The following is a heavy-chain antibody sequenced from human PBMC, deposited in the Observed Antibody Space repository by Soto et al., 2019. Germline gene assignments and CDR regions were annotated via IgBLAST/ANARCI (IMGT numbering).Heavy chain of an antibody. CDR2: MSHSGGT. CDR1: GGFVTSGSYY. J-gene: IGHJ3*02. Sequence: QVQLQQWGAGLLKPSETLSLTCAVYGGFVTSGSYYWSWIRQPPGKGLEWIGEMSHSGGTHFNPSLKGGVTISVDTSKNQFTLKMSSVPAADTALYYCARVERGTATTVVDAFDIWGPGKMVNVSS. V-gene: IGHV4-34*01. D-gene: IGHD1-1*01. CDR3: ARVERGTATTVVDAFDI.